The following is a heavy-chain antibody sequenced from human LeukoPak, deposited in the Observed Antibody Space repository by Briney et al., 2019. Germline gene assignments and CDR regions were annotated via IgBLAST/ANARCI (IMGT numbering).Heavy chain of an antibody. CDR3: AKEIRFCGGDCYSVAFDI. CDR2: ISGSGGST. V-gene: IGHV3-23*01. D-gene: IGHD2-21*02. CDR1: GFTFSSYA. Sequence: GGSLRLSCAASGFTFSSYAMSWVRQAPGKGLEWVSAISGSGGSTYYADSVKGRFTISRDNSKNTLYLQMNSLRAEDTAVYYCAKEIRFCGGDCYSVAFDIWGQGTMVTVSS. J-gene: IGHJ3*02.